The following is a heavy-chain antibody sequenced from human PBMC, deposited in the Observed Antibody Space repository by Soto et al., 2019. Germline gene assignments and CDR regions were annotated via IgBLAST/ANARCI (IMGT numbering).Heavy chain of an antibody. CDR2: IIPIFGTA. D-gene: IGHD6-6*01. CDR3: ASHGRQLVDYYYGMDV. Sequence: QVQLVQSGAEVKKPGSSVKVSCKASGGTFSSYAISWVRQAPGQGLEWMGGIIPIFGTANYAQKFQGRVTITADESTSTAYMELSSLRSADTAVYYCASHGRQLVDYYYGMDVWGQGTTVTVSS. J-gene: IGHJ6*02. CDR1: GGTFSSYA. V-gene: IGHV1-69*12.